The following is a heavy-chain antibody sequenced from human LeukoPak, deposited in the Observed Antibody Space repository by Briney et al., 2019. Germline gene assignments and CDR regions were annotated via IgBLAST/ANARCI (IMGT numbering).Heavy chain of an antibody. V-gene: IGHV3-64*01. Sequence: GGSLRLSCAASGFTFSSYAMHWVRQAPGKGLEYVSAISSNGGSTYYANSVKGRFTISRDNSKNTLYLQMGSLRAEDMAVYYCARVTEGTYYYDSSGYYYDYWGQGTLVTVSS. CDR1: GFTFSSYA. D-gene: IGHD3-22*01. CDR3: ARVTEGTYYYDSSGYYYDY. J-gene: IGHJ4*02. CDR2: ISSNGGST.